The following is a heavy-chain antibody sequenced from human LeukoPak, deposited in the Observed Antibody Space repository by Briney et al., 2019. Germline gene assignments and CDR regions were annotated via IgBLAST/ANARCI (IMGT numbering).Heavy chain of an antibody. CDR1: GYTFTSYG. Sequence: GASVKVSCKASGYTFTSYGINWVRQAPGQGLEWMGWISAYNDNTNYAQKLQGRVTMTTDTSTSTAYMELRSLRSDDTAVYYCARDWRDGYNYYFDYWGQGTLVTVSS. CDR3: ARDWRDGYNYYFDY. J-gene: IGHJ4*02. V-gene: IGHV1-18*01. D-gene: IGHD5-24*01. CDR2: ISAYNDNT.